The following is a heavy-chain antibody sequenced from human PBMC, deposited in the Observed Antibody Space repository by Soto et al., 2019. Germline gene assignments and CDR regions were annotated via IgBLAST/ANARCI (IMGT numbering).Heavy chain of an antibody. J-gene: IGHJ4*02. CDR2: VNPDSGAT. CDR1: GYTLKGYY. Sequence: QVQLVQSGAEVKKPGASVKVSCRASGYTLKGYYMHWVRQAPGQGLEWMGWVNPDSGATNYTQKFQDRVTMTRDTSITTAYMELSRLSSDDTAVYYCARGTPYYDFWSGYAFDHWGQGTLVTVSP. V-gene: IGHV1-2*02. CDR3: ARGTPYYDFWSGYAFDH. D-gene: IGHD3-3*01.